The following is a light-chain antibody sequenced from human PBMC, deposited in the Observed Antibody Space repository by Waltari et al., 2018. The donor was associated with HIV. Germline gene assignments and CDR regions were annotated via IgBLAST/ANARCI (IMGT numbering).Light chain of an antibody. J-gene: IGLJ2*01. Sequence: QSALTQPRSVSGSPGQSVTISCTGTSSDVGGYNYVPWYQQHPGKAPKLMIYDVSKRPSGVPVLFSGSKSGNTASLTISGLQAEDEADYYCCSYAGSYTLVFGGGTKLTVL. CDR1: SSDVGGYNY. CDR2: DVS. V-gene: IGLV2-11*01. CDR3: CSYAGSYTLV.